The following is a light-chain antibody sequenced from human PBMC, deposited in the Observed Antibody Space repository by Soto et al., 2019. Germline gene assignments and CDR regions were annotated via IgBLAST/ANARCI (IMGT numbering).Light chain of an antibody. CDR2: GNS. Sequence: QSVLTQPPSVSGAPGQRVTISCSGSSSNIGAGYDVNWYRQLPGTAPKLLIYGNSDRPSGVPDRFSGSKSGTSASLAITGLQAEDEADYYCQSYDSGVTGSVFGTGTKLTVL. V-gene: IGLV1-40*01. J-gene: IGLJ1*01. CDR1: SSNIGAGYD. CDR3: QSYDSGVTGSV.